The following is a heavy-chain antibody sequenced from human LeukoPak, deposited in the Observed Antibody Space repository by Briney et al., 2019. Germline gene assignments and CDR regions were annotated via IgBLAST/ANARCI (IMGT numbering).Heavy chain of an antibody. J-gene: IGHJ3*02. CDR3: ARAWQQLRWCAFDI. CDR1: GGSISSYY. Sequence: SETLSLTCTVSGGSISSYYWSWIRQPAGKGLEWIGRIYTSGSTNYNPSLKSRVTMSVDTPKNQFSLKLSSVTAADTAVYYCARAWQQLRWCAFDIWGQGTMVTVSS. CDR2: IYTSGST. V-gene: IGHV4-4*07. D-gene: IGHD6-13*01.